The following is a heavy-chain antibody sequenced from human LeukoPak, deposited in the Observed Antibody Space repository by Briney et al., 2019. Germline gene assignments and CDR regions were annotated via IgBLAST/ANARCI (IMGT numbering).Heavy chain of an antibody. D-gene: IGHD5-12*01. CDR3: AKGPGYSGYFDY. Sequence: GGSLRLSCAASGFTFDDYAMHWVRQAPGKGLEWVSGISWNSGSIGYADSVKGRFTISRDNAKNSLYLQMNSLRAEDTALYYCAKGPGYSGYFDYWGQGTLVTVSS. CDR2: ISWNSGSI. V-gene: IGHV3-9*01. J-gene: IGHJ4*02. CDR1: GFTFDDYA.